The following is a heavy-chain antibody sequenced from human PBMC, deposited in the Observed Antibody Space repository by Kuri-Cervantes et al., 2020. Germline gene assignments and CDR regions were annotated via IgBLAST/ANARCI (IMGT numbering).Heavy chain of an antibody. V-gene: IGHV4-61*01. CDR2: IYYSGST. J-gene: IGHJ4*02. Sequence: SETLSLTCTVSGGSVSSGSYYWSWIRQPPGKGLEWIGYIYYSGSTNYNPSLKSRVTISVDTSKNQFSLKLSPVTAADTAVYYCARDRTYSSGRRSHFDYWGQGTLVTVSS. CDR3: ARDRTYSSGRRSHFDY. D-gene: IGHD6-19*01. CDR1: GGSVSSGSYY.